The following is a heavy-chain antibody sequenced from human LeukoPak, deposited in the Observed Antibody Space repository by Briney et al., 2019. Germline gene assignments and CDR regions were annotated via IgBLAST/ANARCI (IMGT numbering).Heavy chain of an antibody. J-gene: IGHJ4*02. CDR2: IYYSGST. V-gene: IGHV4-59*01. Sequence: KPSETLSLTCAVYGGSFSGYYWSWIRQPPGKGLEWIGYIYYSGSTNYNPSLKSRVTISVDTSKNQFSLKLSSVTAADTAVYYCASSWAFENDYGDYFDYWGQGTLLTVSS. CDR3: ASSWAFENDYGDYFDY. D-gene: IGHD4-17*01. CDR1: GGSFSGYY.